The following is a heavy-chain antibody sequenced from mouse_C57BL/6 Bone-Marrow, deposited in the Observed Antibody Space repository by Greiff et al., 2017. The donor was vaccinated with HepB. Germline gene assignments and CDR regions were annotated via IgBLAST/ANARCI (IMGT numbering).Heavy chain of an antibody. Sequence: EVQLQQSGPELVKPGASVKISCKASGYTFTDYYMNWVKQSQGKSLEWIGDINPNNGGTSYNQKFKGKATLTVDKSSSTAYMELRSLTSEDSAVYYCSYDGYYGAYWGQGTLVTVSA. J-gene: IGHJ3*01. CDR1: GYTFTDYY. CDR3: SYDGYYGAY. D-gene: IGHD2-3*01. V-gene: IGHV1-26*01. CDR2: INPNNGGT.